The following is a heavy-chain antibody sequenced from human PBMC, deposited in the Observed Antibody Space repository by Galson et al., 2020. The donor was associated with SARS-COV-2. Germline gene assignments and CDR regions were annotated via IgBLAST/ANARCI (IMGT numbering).Heavy chain of an antibody. CDR1: GGSFSGYY. Sequence: SETLSLTCVVYGGSFSGYYWTWIRQPPGKGLEWIGEINHSGSSNYNPSLKSRVTMSVDTSKNQFSLKLSSVTAADTGVYYWAKRNELVWFGQLLISKDNYGMDVWGQGTTVTVSS. J-gene: IGHJ6*02. CDR3: AKRNELVWFGQLLISKDNYGMDV. D-gene: IGHD3-10*01. V-gene: IGHV4-34*01. CDR2: INHSGSS.